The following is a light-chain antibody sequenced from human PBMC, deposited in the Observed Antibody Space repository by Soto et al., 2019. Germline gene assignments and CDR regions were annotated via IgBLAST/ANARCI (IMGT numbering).Light chain of an antibody. CDR3: CSYSESNTVV. V-gene: IGLV2-23*01. Sequence: QSALTQPASVSGSPGQSITISCTGTSSDVGTYNLVSWYQQHPGKAPKLMIYEGIKRPSGVSIRFSGPKSGNTASLTISGLQPEDEAAYYCCSYSESNTVVFGGGTKVTVL. J-gene: IGLJ2*01. CDR1: SSDVGTYNL. CDR2: EGI.